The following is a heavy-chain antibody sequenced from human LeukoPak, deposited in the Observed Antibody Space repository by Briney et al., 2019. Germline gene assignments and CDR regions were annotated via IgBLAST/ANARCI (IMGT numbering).Heavy chain of an antibody. D-gene: IGHD3-9*01. V-gene: IGHV4-34*01. Sequence: PSETLSLTCAVYGGSFSGYYWSWIRQPPGKGLEGIGEINHSGSTNYNPSLKSRVTISVDTSKNQFSLKLSSVTAADTAVYYCARGGRYFDWLLGNWFDPWGQGTLVTVSS. CDR2: INHSGST. CDR1: GGSFSGYY. CDR3: ARGGRYFDWLLGNWFDP. J-gene: IGHJ5*02.